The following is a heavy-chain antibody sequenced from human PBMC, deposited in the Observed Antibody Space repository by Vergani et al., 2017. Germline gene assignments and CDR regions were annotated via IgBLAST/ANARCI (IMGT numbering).Heavy chain of an antibody. Sequence: QVQLVQSGAEVKKPGASVKVSCKASGYTFTGYYMHWVRQAPGQGLEWMGWINPNSGGTNYAQKFQGWVTMTRDTSISTAYMELSRLRSDDTAVYYCARGRYSGYDQGYSGSYYYYWGQGTLVTVSS. D-gene: IGHD1-26*01. CDR1: GYTFTGYY. V-gene: IGHV1-2*04. CDR2: INPNSGGT. J-gene: IGHJ4*02. CDR3: ARGRYSGYDQGYSGSYYYY.